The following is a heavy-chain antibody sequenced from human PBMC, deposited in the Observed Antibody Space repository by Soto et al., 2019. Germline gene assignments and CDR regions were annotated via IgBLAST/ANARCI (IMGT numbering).Heavy chain of an antibody. V-gene: IGHV4-34*01. J-gene: IGHJ5*02. CDR1: GGSFSGYY. CDR2: INHSGST. D-gene: IGHD3-10*01. CDR3: ARAGVRGVIITEPNWFDP. Sequence: LSLTCAVYGGSFSGYYWSWIRQPPGKGLEWIGEINHSGSTNYNPSLKSRVTISVDTSKNQFSLKLSSVTAADTAVYYCARAGVRGVIITEPNWFDPWGQGTLVTVSS.